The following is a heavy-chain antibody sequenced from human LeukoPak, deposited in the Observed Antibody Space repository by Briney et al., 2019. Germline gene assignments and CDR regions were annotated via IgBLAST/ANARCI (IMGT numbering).Heavy chain of an antibody. Sequence: ASVKVSCKASGYSFTSNYIHWVRQAPGQGLEWMGWISAYNGNTNYARKLQGRVTMTTDTSTSTAYMELRSLRSDDTAVYYCAREAYSSSWYFGYWGQGTLVTVSS. V-gene: IGHV1-18*04. CDR3: AREAYSSSWYFGY. CDR1: GYSFTSNY. D-gene: IGHD6-13*01. J-gene: IGHJ4*02. CDR2: ISAYNGNT.